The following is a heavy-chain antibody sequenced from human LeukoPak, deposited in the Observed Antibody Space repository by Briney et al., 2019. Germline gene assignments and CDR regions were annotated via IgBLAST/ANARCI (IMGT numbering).Heavy chain of an antibody. CDR3: ASLTMLRGGF. CDR2: IYYSGST. CDR1: GGSISNYY. D-gene: IGHD3-10*01. Sequence: SETLSLTCTVSGGSISNYYWSWIRQPPGKGQEWIGYIYYSGSTYYNPSLKSRVTISVDTSKNQFSLKLSSVTAADTAVYYCASLTMLRGGFWGQGTLVTVSS. J-gene: IGHJ4*02. V-gene: IGHV4-59*08.